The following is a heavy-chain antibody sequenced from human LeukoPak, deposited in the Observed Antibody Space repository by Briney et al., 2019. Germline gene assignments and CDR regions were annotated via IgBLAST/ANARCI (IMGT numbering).Heavy chain of an antibody. D-gene: IGHD3-16*01. Sequence: ASVKVSCKVSGYTLTELSMHWVRQAPGKGLEWMGGFDPEDGETIYAQKVQGRVTMTTDTSTSTAYMELRTLRSDDTAVYYCARRLGDAFDIWGQGTMVTVSS. CDR2: FDPEDGET. CDR3: ARRLGDAFDI. CDR1: GYTLTELS. V-gene: IGHV1-24*01. J-gene: IGHJ3*02.